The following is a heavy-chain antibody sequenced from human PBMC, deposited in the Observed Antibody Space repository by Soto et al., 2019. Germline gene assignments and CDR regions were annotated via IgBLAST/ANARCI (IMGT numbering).Heavy chain of an antibody. D-gene: IGHD3-9*01. CDR1: GGTFTSYA. V-gene: IGHV1-69*13. CDR3: ATRTDRYYDILTGYYYYYGMDV. J-gene: IGHJ6*02. Sequence: ASVKVSCWASGGTFTSYAISWVRQAPGQGLEWMGGIIPIFGAANYAQKFQGRVTITADESTSTAYMELSSLRSDDTAVYYCATRTDRYYDILTGYYYYYGMDVWGQGTTVTVSS. CDR2: IIPIFGAA.